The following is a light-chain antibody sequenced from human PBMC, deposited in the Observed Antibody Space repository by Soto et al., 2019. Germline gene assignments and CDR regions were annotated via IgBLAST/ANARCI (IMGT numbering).Light chain of an antibody. CDR3: QQYNKWPLT. CDR2: GAS. V-gene: IGKV3-15*01. J-gene: IGKJ4*01. CDR1: QSVSSN. Sequence: EIVMTQSPVTLSVSPGERATLSCRASQSVSSNLAWYQQKPGQAPRLLIYGASTRATDIPARFSGSGSGTEFILTISSLQSEDFAVYSCQQYNKWPLTFGGGTKVEIK.